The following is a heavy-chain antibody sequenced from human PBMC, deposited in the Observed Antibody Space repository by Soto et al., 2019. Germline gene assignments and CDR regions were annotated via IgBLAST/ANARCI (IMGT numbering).Heavy chain of an antibody. J-gene: IGHJ6*02. CDR3: AASCVGCGGFNYYGMDV. D-gene: IGHD2-21*01. CDR1: GGSISSGGYY. CDR2: NYYSGST. V-gene: IGHV4-31*03. Sequence: QVQLQESGPGLVKPSQTLSLTCTVSGGSISSGGYYWSWIRQHPGKGLEWIGYNYYSGSTYYNPSLKSRVTISVDTSKNQFSLKLSSVTAADTAVYYCAASCVGCGGFNYYGMDVWGQGTTVTVSS.